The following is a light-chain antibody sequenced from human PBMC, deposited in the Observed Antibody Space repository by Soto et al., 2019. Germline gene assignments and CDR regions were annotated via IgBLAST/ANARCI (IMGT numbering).Light chain of an antibody. CDR3: QHYNSYWT. V-gene: IGKV1-5*01. Sequence: DIKMTQSPSTLSASVGDRVTITCRASQSIRSWLAWYQQKPGKAPKLLIYDASSLDSGVPSRFSGSGSGTEFTLTISSLQPDDFATYYCQHYNSYWTFGQGTKVDNK. CDR1: QSIRSW. CDR2: DAS. J-gene: IGKJ1*01.